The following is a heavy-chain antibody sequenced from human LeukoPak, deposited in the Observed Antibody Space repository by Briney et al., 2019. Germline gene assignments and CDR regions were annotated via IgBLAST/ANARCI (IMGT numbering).Heavy chain of an antibody. V-gene: IGHV3-23*01. D-gene: IGHD4-17*01. CDR1: GFTFSSYA. J-gene: IGHJ3*02. CDR2: ISGSGGST. CDR3: AKARYRDYGDYAGDAFDI. Sequence: GGSLRLSCAASGFTFSSYAMSWVRQAPGKGLEWVSAISGSGGSTYYADSVKGRFTISRDNSKNTLYLQMNSLRAEDTAVYYCAKARYRDYGDYAGDAFDIWGQGTMVTVSS.